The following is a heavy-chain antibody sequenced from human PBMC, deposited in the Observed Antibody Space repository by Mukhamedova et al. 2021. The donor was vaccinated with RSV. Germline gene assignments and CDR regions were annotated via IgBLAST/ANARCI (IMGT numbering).Heavy chain of an antibody. Sequence: GLEWMGVINPRGDSTSYGQKFQGRATIPRDPSTSTVYMERRSLRPEDTPVHYCARGLSSGLLDYWGRGTLATVSP. V-gene: IGHV1-46*01. D-gene: IGHD6-19*01. CDR2: INPRGDST. J-gene: IGHJ4*02. CDR3: ARGLSSGLLDY.